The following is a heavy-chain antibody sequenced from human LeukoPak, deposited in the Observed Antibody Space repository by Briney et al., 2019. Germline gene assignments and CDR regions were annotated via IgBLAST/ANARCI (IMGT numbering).Heavy chain of an antibody. V-gene: IGHV1-8*01. CDR2: MNPNSGYT. J-gene: IGHJ4*02. Sequence: ASVKVSCKASGYTFTNYDINWVRQATGQGLEWMGWMNPNSGYTGYAQKFQGRFTMTRNTSISTAYMELSSLRAEDTAVYYCAKDLEQLVRGYFDYWGQGTLVTVSS. CDR1: GYTFTNYD. D-gene: IGHD6-6*01. CDR3: AKDLEQLVRGYFDY.